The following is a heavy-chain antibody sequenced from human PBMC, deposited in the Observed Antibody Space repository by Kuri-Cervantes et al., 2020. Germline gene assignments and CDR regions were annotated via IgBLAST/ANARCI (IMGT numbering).Heavy chain of an antibody. CDR1: GYTLTSYD. J-gene: IGHJ6*03. D-gene: IGHD1-26*01. CDR2: IHPNSGGT. Sequence: ASVKVSCKASGYTLTSYDINWVRQATGQGLEWMGWIHPNSGGTNYAQMFQGRVTMTRDMSFSTAYMELSRLRSDDTAVYYCARSSGTLDYYYMDVWGKGTTVTVSS. V-gene: IGHV1-2*02. CDR3: ARSSGTLDYYYMDV.